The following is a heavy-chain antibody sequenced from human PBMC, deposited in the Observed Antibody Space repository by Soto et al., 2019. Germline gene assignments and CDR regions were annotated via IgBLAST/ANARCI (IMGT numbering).Heavy chain of an antibody. V-gene: IGHV1-69*01. D-gene: IGHD4-17*01. CDR1: ADTFNSYS. J-gene: IGHJ5*02. CDR3: ARSLEGTTVTNWFDP. Sequence: QVQLVQSGAEVKKPGSSVKVSCKASADTFNSYSLSWLRQAPVQRLEWMGGITPVFGTADYAQSFEDRVTITADDSTSTVYMELSSLRSDDTAVYYCARSLEGTTVTNWFDPWGQGALVTVSS. CDR2: ITPVFGTA.